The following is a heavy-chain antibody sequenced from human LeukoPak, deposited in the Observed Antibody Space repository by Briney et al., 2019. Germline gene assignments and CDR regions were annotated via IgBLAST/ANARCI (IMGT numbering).Heavy chain of an antibody. J-gene: IGHJ4*02. V-gene: IGHV1-8*01. CDR2: MNPSSGNT. CDR1: GYTFTSQD. Sequence: ASVKVSCKASGYTFTSQDVNWVRQATGQGLEWMGWMNPSSGNTGYALKFQGRVTMTRDTSSRTAFMELTSLTSEDTAVYYCARGTPAITFGGIIVTSWFYFDYWGQGTRVTISS. CDR3: ARGTPAITFGGIIVTSWFYFDY. D-gene: IGHD3-16*02.